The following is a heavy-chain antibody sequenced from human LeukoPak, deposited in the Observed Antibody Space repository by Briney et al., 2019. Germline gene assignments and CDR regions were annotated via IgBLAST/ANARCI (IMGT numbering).Heavy chain of an antibody. CDR1: GFTFSSYA. CDR2: ISGSGDT. D-gene: IGHD1-26*01. Sequence: GGSLRLSCAASGFTFSSYAMGWVRQAPGKGLEWVSAISGSGDTYYVDSVKGRFTISRDNAKNSLYLQMNSLRAEDTAVYFCVYGGSYYVAWGQGTLVTVSS. J-gene: IGHJ5*02. V-gene: IGHV3-23*01. CDR3: VYGGSYYVA.